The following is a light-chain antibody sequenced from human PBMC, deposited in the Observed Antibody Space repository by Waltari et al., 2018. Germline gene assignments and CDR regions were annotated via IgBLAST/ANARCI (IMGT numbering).Light chain of an antibody. J-gene: IGKJ5*01. CDR3: QQRQHWPPIT. V-gene: IGKV3-11*01. CDR1: QSVSIY. CDR2: DTF. Sequence: EVVLTQSPATLSLSPGERATLSCRASQSVSIYLAWYQQKPGQAPRLLIYDTFNRAAGVPVRFSGSGSGTDFTLTISSLEPEDFAIYYCQQRQHWPPITFGQGTRLEIK.